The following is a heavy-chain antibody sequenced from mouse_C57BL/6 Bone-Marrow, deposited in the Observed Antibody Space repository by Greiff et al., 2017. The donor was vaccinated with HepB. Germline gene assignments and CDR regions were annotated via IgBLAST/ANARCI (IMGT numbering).Heavy chain of an antibody. J-gene: IGHJ4*01. Sequence: QVQLQQSGAELVRPGTSVKMSCKASGYTFTNYWIGWAKQRPGHGLEWIGDIYPGGGYTNYNEKFKGKATLTADKSSSTAYMQFSSLTSEDSAIYYCARWDYAYYYAMDYWGQGTSVTVSS. D-gene: IGHD2-4*01. CDR1: GYTFTNYW. V-gene: IGHV1-63*01. CDR3: ARWDYAYYYAMDY. CDR2: IYPGGGYT.